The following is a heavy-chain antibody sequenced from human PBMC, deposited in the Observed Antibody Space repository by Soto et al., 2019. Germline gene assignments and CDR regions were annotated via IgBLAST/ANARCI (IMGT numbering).Heavy chain of an antibody. V-gene: IGHV3-23*01. D-gene: IGHD1-1*01. CDR1: GFTFSTYA. CDR3: AKARPRRTSGYFFDY. J-gene: IGHJ4*02. Sequence: EVQLLESGGKLVQPGGSLTLSCAASGFTFSTYAMAWVRQAPGKGLEWVSGVSASGLNTDYADPVKGRFYISRDNSKNTVSLHMNSLRAEDTALYYCAKARPRRTSGYFFDYRGQGTPVTVSS. CDR2: VSASGLNT.